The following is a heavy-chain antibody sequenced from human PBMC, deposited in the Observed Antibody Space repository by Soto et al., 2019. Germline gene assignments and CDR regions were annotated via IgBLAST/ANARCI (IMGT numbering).Heavy chain of an antibody. CDR3: ARLRGFIAAAGLCGGWHKTYYYGMDV. J-gene: IGHJ6*02. CDR1: GGSVSSGSYY. Sequence: SETLSLTCTVSGGSVSSGSYYWSWIRQPPGKGLEWLGYIYYSGSTNYNPSLKSRVTISVDTSKNQFSLKLSSVTAADTAVYYRARLRGFIAAAGLCGGWHKTYYYGMDVWGQGTTVTVSS. CDR2: IYYSGST. V-gene: IGHV4-61*01. D-gene: IGHD6-13*01.